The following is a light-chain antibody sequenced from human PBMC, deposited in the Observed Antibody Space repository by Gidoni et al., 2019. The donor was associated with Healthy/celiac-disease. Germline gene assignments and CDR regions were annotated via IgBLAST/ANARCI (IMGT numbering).Light chain of an antibody. Sequence: EIVLTQSPGTLSLSPGERATLSCRASQSVSSSYLAWYQQKPGQAPRLLIYGASSRATGIPDRFSGSVSGTDFTLTISRLEPEDFAVYYCQQYGSSPTVTFGQXTRLEIK. V-gene: IGKV3-20*01. CDR1: QSVSSSY. J-gene: IGKJ5*01. CDR2: GAS. CDR3: QQYGSSPTVT.